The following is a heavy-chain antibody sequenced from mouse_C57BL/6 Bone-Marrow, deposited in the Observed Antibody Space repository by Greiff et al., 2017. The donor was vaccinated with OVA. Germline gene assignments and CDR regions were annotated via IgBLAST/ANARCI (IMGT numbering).Heavy chain of an antibody. CDR1: GYAFSSYW. V-gene: IGHV1-80*01. CDR3: ARKRFYYGYDGGYFDY. CDR2: IYPGDGDT. D-gene: IGHD2-2*01. Sequence: QVQLQQSGAELVKPGASVKISCKASGYAFSSYWMNWVKQRPGKGLEWIGQIYPGDGDTNYNGKFKGKATLTADKSSSTAYMQLSSLTSEDSAVYFCARKRFYYGYDGGYFDYWGQGTTLTVSS. J-gene: IGHJ2*01.